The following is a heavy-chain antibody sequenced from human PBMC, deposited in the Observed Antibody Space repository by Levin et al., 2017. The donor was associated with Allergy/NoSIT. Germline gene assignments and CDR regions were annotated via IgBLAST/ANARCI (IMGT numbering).Heavy chain of an antibody. CDR1: GFTFSSYA. CDR3: AKESPGTGTTSCFDY. V-gene: IGHV3-23*01. D-gene: IGHD1-1*01. J-gene: IGHJ4*02. CDR2: ISGSGGNT. Sequence: RPGGSLRLSCAASGFTFSSYAMSWVRQGPGKGLEWVSAISGSGGNTYYADSVKGRFTISRDDSKNTLYLQLNSLRAEDTAVYYCAKESPGTGTTSCFDYWGQGTLVTVSS.